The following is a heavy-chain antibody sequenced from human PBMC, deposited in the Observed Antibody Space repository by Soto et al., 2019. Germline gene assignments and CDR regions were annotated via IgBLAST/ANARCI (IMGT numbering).Heavy chain of an antibody. V-gene: IGHV4-30-4*01. CDR2: IYYSGST. CDR1: VGSISSGDYY. CDR3: ATQGGILTGYDY. D-gene: IGHD3-9*01. Sequence: PSETLSVSCTISVGSISSGDYYWSWIRQPPGKGLEWIGYIYYSGSTYYNPSLKSRVTISVDTSKNQLSLKLSSVTAADTAVYYCATQGGILTGYDYWGQGTMVTVSS. J-gene: IGHJ4*02.